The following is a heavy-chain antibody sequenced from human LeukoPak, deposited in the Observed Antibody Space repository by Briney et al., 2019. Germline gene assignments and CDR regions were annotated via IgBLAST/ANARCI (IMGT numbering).Heavy chain of an antibody. CDR1: GFTFSSYR. CDR2: IKQDGSEK. V-gene: IGHV3-7*01. CDR3: ARFKMGTDDAFDI. D-gene: IGHD5-24*01. J-gene: IGHJ3*02. Sequence: GGSLRLSCAACGFTFSSYRMSWVRQAPGKGLGWVANIKQDGSEKYYVDSVKGRFTISRDNAKNSLYLQMNSLRAEDTAVYYCARFKMGTDDAFDIWGQGTMVTVSS.